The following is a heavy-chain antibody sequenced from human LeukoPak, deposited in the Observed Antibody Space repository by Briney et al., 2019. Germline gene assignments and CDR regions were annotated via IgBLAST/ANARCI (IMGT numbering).Heavy chain of an antibody. Sequence: PSETLSLTCAVYGGSFSGYYWSWIRQPPGKVLEWIGEINHSGSTNYNPSLKSRVTISVDTSKNQFSLKLSSVTAADTAVYYCARIREPGAYGMDVWGQGTTVTVSS. V-gene: IGHV4-34*01. CDR3: ARIREPGAYGMDV. J-gene: IGHJ6*02. CDR2: INHSGST. D-gene: IGHD3-10*01. CDR1: GGSFSGYY.